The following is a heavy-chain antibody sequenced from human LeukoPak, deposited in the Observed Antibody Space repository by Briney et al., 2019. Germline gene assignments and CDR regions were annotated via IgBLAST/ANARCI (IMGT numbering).Heavy chain of an antibody. Sequence: ASVKVSCKASGGTFSSYAISWVRQAPGQGLEWMGGIIPIFGTANYAQKFQGRVTMTTDTSTSTAYMELRSLRSDDTAVYYCARDSHYDYVWGSYPYWGQGTLVTVSS. CDR1: GGTFSSYA. V-gene: IGHV1-69*05. CDR3: ARDSHYDYVWGSYPY. J-gene: IGHJ4*02. D-gene: IGHD3-16*02. CDR2: IIPIFGTA.